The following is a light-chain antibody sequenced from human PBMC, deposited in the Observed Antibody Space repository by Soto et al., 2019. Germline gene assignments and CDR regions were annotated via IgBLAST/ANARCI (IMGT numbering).Light chain of an antibody. CDR3: QHYNSYSEA. CDR2: KAS. CDR1: QTISSW. Sequence: DIPMNQSPSTLSGSVGARVTITCLASQTISSWLAWYQQKPGKAHKLLIYKASTLKSGVPSRFSGSGSGTEFTLTSSSLQPDDFATYYCQHYNSYSEAFGQGTNVDIK. V-gene: IGKV1-5*03. J-gene: IGKJ1*01.